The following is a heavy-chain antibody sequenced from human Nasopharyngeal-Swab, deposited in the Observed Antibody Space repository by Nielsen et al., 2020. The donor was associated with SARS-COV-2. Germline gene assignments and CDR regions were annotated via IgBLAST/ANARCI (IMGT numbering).Heavy chain of an antibody. J-gene: IGHJ4*02. Sequence: ASVQVSCKTSGYTFTTYFIHWVRHAPGHGLEWRGCSDPNSGHTHFAERFQGRVSMNRDTSISTAYMDLTSLNSDDTAVYYCARDPTWAAPSVCGQGTLVTVSS. CDR3: ARDPTWAAPSV. CDR2: SDPNSGHT. V-gene: IGHV1-2*02. D-gene: IGHD6-6*01. CDR1: GYTFTTYF.